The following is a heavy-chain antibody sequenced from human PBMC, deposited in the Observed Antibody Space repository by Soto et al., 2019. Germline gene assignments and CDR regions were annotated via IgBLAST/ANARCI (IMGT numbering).Heavy chain of an antibody. CDR3: SGDRSAGTYVYYGMDV. V-gene: IGHV3-33*01. CDR1: GLTFSRNG. D-gene: IGHD1-7*01. Sequence: QVQLVESGGGVVQPGRSLRLSCAASGLTFSRNGMHWVRQAPGKGLEWVAVIWCDGSKEYYSDFVKGRFTISRDNSKNMLYLQKNNVRDEDKAVDFCSGDRSAGTYVYYGMDVWGQGTTVTVSS. CDR2: IWCDGSKE. J-gene: IGHJ6*02.